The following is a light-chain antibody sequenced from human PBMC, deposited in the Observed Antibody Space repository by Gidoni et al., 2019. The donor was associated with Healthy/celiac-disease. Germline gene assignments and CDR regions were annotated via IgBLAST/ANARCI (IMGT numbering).Light chain of an antibody. CDR3: QQYGSSLLT. Sequence: EFVLTQSPGTLSLSPGERATPSCRASQSVSSSYLAWYQQKPGQAPRLLIYGASSRATGIPDRFSGSGSGTDFTLTISRLEPEDFAVYYCQQYGSSLLTFGGGTKVEIK. CDR1: QSVSSSY. J-gene: IGKJ4*01. CDR2: GAS. V-gene: IGKV3-20*01.